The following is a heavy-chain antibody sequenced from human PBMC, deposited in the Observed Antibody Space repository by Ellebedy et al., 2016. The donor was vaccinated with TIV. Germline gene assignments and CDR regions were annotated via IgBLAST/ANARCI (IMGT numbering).Heavy chain of an antibody. V-gene: IGHV1-46*01. CDR1: GSSFTSYH. CDR2: INPSAGST. Sequence: AASVKVSCKASGSSFTSYHLHWVRQAPGQGLEWMGLINPSAGSTRYAQKFQGRVTMTRDTSTSSVYMDLSSLRSEDTAVYYCARDCPTPVYRGDCYEDAFDIWGQGTMVTVSS. J-gene: IGHJ3*02. CDR3: ARDCPTPVYRGDCYEDAFDI. D-gene: IGHD2-21*02.